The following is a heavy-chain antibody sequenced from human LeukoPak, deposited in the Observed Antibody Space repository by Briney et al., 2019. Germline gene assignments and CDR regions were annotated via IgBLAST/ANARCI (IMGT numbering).Heavy chain of an antibody. CDR2: IYHSGST. CDR1: GYSISSGYY. V-gene: IGHV4-38-2*02. CDR3: ARVSAVAGMSVDY. D-gene: IGHD6-19*01. J-gene: IGHJ4*02. Sequence: SETLSLTCTVSGYSISSGYYWGWIRQPPGKGLEWIGSIYHSGSTYYNPSLKSRVTISVDTSKNQFSLKLSSVTAADTAVYYCARVSAVAGMSVDYWGQGTLVTVSS.